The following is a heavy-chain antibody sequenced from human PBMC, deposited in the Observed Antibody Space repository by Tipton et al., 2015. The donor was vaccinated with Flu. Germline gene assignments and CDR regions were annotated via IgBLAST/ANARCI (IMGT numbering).Heavy chain of an antibody. V-gene: IGHV4-61*02. CDR2: IYTSGST. CDR3: ARGSTMVRGVMFYYYGIDV. J-gene: IGHJ6*04. D-gene: IGHD3-10*01. CDR1: GGSISSGNYY. Sequence: TLSLTCTVSGGSISSGNYYWSWIRQPAGKGLEWIGRIYTSGSTNYHPSLKSRVTISVDTSKNQFSLKLSPVTASDTAVYYCARGSTMVRGVMFYYYGIDVWGKGTTGTVS.